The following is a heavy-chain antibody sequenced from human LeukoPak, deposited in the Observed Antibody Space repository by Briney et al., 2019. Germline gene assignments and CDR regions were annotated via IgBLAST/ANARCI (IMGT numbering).Heavy chain of an antibody. J-gene: IGHJ4*02. D-gene: IGHD3-22*01. V-gene: IGHV3-33*01. CDR1: GFTFSSYG. Sequence: GGSLRLSCAASGFTFSSYGMHWVRQAPGKGLEWVAVIWYDGSNKYYADSVKGRFTIPRDNSKNTLYLQMNSLRAEDTAVYYCAREYYDSSGYYFYYFDYWGQGTLVTVSS. CDR2: IWYDGSNK. CDR3: AREYYDSSGYYFYYFDY.